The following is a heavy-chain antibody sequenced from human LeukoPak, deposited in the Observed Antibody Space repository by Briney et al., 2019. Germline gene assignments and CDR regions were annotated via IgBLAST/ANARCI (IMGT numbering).Heavy chain of an antibody. D-gene: IGHD6-19*01. CDR3: ARSVREGSSAWYGDY. CDR2: INPSGGST. CDR1: GYTFTSYY. J-gene: IGHJ4*02. Sequence: ASVKVSCKASGYTFTSYYMHWVRQAPGQGREWMGIINPSGGSTSYAQKFQGRVTMTRDTSTSTVYMELSSLRSEDTAVYYCARSVREGSSAWYGDYWGQGTLVTVSS. V-gene: IGHV1-46*01.